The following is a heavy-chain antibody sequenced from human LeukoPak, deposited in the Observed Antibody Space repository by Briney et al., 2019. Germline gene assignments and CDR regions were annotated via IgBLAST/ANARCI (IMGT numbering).Heavy chain of an antibody. CDR3: ARDPYYYDSSGYYT. Sequence: ASVKVSCKASGGTFSSYAISWVRQAPGQGLEWMGGIIPIFGTANYAQRFQGRVTITADESTSTAYMELSSLRSEDTAVYYCARDPYYYDSSGYYTWGRGTLVTVSS. D-gene: IGHD3-22*01. V-gene: IGHV1-69*13. CDR1: GGTFSSYA. CDR2: IIPIFGTA. J-gene: IGHJ5*02.